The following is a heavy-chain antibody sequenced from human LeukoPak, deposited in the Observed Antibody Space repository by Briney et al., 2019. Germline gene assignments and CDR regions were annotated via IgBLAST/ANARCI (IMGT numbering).Heavy chain of an antibody. J-gene: IGHJ4*02. CDR3: ARVTMGGYYFDY. D-gene: IGHD3-16*01. V-gene: IGHV4-30-2*01. Sequence: KTSETLSLTCAVSGGSISSGGYSWRWIRQPLGRGLVWIGYIYHSGSTYYNPSLKSRVTISVDRSKNQFSLKLYSVTAADTAVYYCARVTMGGYYFDYWGQGTLVTVSS. CDR1: GGSISSGGYS. CDR2: IYHSGST.